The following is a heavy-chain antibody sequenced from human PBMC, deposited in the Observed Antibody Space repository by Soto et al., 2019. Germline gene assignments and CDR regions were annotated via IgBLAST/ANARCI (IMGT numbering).Heavy chain of an antibody. CDR2: IYYSGST. V-gene: IGHV4-61*01. CDR1: GGSVSSGSYY. Sequence: SETLYLPCTVSGGSVSSGSYYWSWIRQPPGKGLEWIGYIYYSGSTNYNPSLKSRVTISVDTSKNQFSLKLSSVTAADTAVYYCARGPYYYDSSGYAAFDIWGQGTMVT. D-gene: IGHD3-22*01. J-gene: IGHJ3*02. CDR3: ARGPYYYDSSGYAAFDI.